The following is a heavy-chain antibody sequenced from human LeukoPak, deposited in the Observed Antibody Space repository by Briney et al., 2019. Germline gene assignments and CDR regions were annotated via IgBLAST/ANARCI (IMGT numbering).Heavy chain of an antibody. CDR2: IYHSGST. CDR1: GGSISCGGYS. CDR3: ARGARDSSGYDYYYYGMDG. D-gene: IGHD3-22*01. J-gene: IGHJ6*02. Sequence: KTSETLSLTCAVSGGSISCGGYSWSWIRQPPGKGLEWIGYIYHSGSTYYNPSLKSRVTISVDRSKNQFSLKLSSVTAADTAVYYCARGARDSSGYDYYYYGMDGWGQGTTVTVSS. V-gene: IGHV4-30-2*01.